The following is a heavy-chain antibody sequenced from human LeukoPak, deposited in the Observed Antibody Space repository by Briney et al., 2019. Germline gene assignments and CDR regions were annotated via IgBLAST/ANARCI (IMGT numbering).Heavy chain of an antibody. D-gene: IGHD2-2*01. CDR2: ISGSGGST. J-gene: IGHJ4*02. CDR3: AKEHQLGIDFDY. Sequence: GGSLRLSCAASGFPFSSYAMGWVRQAPGKGLEWVSAISGSGGSTYYADSVKGRFTISRDNSKNTLYLQMNSLRAEDTAVYYCAKEHQLGIDFDYWGQGTLVTVSS. V-gene: IGHV3-23*01. CDR1: GFPFSSYA.